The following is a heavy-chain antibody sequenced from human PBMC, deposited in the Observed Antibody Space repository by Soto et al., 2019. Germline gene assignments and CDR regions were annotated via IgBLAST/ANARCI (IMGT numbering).Heavy chain of an antibody. CDR2: IIPFLGVT. Sequence: QVQLVQSGAEVKKPGSSVKVSCKSSGGTYSPYTINWVRQAPGQGLEWMGRIIPFLGVTNYGLKFQARVTIAADKATNTADMELRGLRFEATAVYYCARDWKSSVSTWSFGGLWGRRPLVTVSS. D-gene: IGHD3-10*01. CDR3: ARDWKSSVSTWSFGGL. J-gene: IGHJ4*02. V-gene: IGHV1-69*08. CDR1: GGTYSPYT.